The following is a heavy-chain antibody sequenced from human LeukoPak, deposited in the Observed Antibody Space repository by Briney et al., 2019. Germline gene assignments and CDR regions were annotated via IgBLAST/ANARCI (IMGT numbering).Heavy chain of an antibody. D-gene: IGHD2-2*01. CDR3: AKDNILPTAKTTLDY. J-gene: IGHJ4*02. CDR2: SSSSGSRT. Sequence: GGSLRLSCAASGFTFSSYAMTWVRQAPGKGLEWVSTSSSSGSRTYYADSVKGRFTISRDNSKNTLFLRMSTLRAEDTAVYYCAKDNILPTAKTTLDYWGQGTLVTVSS. CDR1: GFTFSSYA. V-gene: IGHV3-23*01.